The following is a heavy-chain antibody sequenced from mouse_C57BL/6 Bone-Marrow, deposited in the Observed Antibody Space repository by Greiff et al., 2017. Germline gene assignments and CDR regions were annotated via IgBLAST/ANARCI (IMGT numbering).Heavy chain of an antibody. J-gene: IGHJ1*03. Sequence: VQLQQPGAELVRPGASVTLSCKASGYTFTDYEMHWVKQTPVHGLEWIGAIDPETGGTAYNQKFTGKAILTADKSSSTAYMALRRLTAEDSAVYYCTIYYYGGSYGYFDVWGTGTTGTVSS. CDR3: TIYYYGGSYGYFDV. D-gene: IGHD1-1*01. V-gene: IGHV1-15*01. CDR2: IDPETGGT. CDR1: GYTFTDYE.